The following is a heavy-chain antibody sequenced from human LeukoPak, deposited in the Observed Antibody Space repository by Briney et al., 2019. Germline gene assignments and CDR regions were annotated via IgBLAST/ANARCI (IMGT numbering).Heavy chain of an antibody. D-gene: IGHD3-3*01. CDR1: GFTVSINY. V-gene: IGHV3-53*01. Sequence: GGSLRLSCAASGFTVSINYMSWVRQAPGKGLEWVSVIYSDGTTYYADPVKGRFTISRDNSKNTLSLQMVSLRAEDTAVYYCARETGFWSGYSYFYYGMDVWGQGTTVTVSS. J-gene: IGHJ6*02. CDR2: IYSDGTT. CDR3: ARETGFWSGYSYFYYGMDV.